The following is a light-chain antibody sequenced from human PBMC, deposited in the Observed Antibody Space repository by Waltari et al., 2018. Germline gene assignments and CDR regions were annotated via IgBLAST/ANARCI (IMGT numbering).Light chain of an antibody. Sequence: EIVLTQSPATLSLSPGERATLSCRASQSVSSYLAWYQQKPGQAPRLLIYDASHRATGSPARFSGSGSGTDFTLTISSLEPEDCAVYYCQQRTLTIGGGTKVEIK. V-gene: IGKV3-11*01. J-gene: IGKJ4*01. CDR1: QSVSSY. CDR3: QQRTLT. CDR2: DAS.